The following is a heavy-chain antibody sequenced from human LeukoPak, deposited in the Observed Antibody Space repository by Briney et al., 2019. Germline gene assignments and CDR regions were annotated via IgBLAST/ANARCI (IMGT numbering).Heavy chain of an antibody. Sequence: ASVKVSCKASGYTFTSYGISWVRQAPGQGLEWMGWISAYNGNTNYAQKPQGRVTMTTDTSTSTAYMELRSLRSDDTAVYYCARSPPYYPRCYYYYMDVWGKGTTVTVSS. CDR2: ISAYNGNT. J-gene: IGHJ6*03. V-gene: IGHV1-18*01. D-gene: IGHD2-21*01. CDR3: ARSPPYYPRCYYYYMDV. CDR1: GYTFTSYG.